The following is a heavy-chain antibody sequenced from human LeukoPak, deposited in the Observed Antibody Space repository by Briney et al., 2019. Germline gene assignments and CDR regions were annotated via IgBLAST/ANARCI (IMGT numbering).Heavy chain of an antibody. CDR3: AKDPGTLIRYGVFDY. V-gene: IGHV3-48*01. CDR1: GFTFSSYS. J-gene: IGHJ4*02. CDR2: ISSSSSTI. D-gene: IGHD4-17*01. Sequence: GGSLRLSCAASGFTFSSYSMNWVRQAPGKGLEWVSYISSSSSTIYYADSVKGRFTISRDNAKNSLYLQMNSLRAEDTAVYYCAKDPGTLIRYGVFDYWGQGTLVSVSS.